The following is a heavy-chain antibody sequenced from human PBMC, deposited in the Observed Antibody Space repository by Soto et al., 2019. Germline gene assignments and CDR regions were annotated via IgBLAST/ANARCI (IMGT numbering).Heavy chain of an antibody. Sequence: QVQLQESGPGLVKPSETLSLTCTVSGGSISSYYWSWIRQPPGKGLEWIGYIYYSGSTNYNPSLKSRVTISVDTSKNQFSLKLSSVTAADTAVYYCARDFYFGRYCSGGSCYGFYYYMDVWGKGTTVTVSS. D-gene: IGHD2-15*01. CDR3: ARDFYFGRYCSGGSCYGFYYYMDV. CDR1: GGSISSYY. CDR2: IYYSGST. J-gene: IGHJ6*03. V-gene: IGHV4-59*01.